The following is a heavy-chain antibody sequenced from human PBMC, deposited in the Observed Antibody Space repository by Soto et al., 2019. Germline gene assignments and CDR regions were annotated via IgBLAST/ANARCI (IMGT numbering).Heavy chain of an antibody. CDR1: GFTFSNYA. J-gene: IGHJ4*02. D-gene: IGHD6-13*01. Sequence: PGGSLRLSCAASGFTFSNYAMSWVRQAPGKGLEWVSTFTRSGNTYYADSVKGRFTISRDNSKNTLYLQMDSLRAEDTAVYYCATSYGNAWYTYWGQGTQVTVSS. CDR2: FTRSGNT. CDR3: ATSYGNAWYTY. V-gene: IGHV3-23*01.